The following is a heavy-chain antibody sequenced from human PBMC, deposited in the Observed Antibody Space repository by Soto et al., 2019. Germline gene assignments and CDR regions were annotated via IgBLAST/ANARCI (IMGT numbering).Heavy chain of an antibody. Sequence: EVQLVESGGGLVKPGGSLRLSCAASGFTFSNAWMNWVRQAPGKGLEWVGRIKSKTDGGTTDYAAPVKGRFTISRDDSKNTLYLQMNSLKTEDTAVYYCTRGGYYDFWSAQMNWFDPWGQGTLVTVSS. J-gene: IGHJ5*02. D-gene: IGHD3-3*01. V-gene: IGHV3-15*07. CDR2: IKSKTDGGTT. CDR3: TRGGYYDFWSAQMNWFDP. CDR1: GFTFSNAW.